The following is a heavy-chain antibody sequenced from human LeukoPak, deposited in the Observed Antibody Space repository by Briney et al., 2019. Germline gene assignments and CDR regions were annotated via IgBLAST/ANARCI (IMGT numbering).Heavy chain of an antibody. Sequence: RGESLKISCKGSGYSFTSYWIAWVRQMPGKGLEWMGIIYPGDPDTRYSPSFQGQVTFSADKSISTAYLQWSSLKASDTAMYYCAREGEVGVHYFDYWGQGTLVTVSS. V-gene: IGHV5-51*01. CDR2: IYPGDPDT. D-gene: IGHD1-26*01. CDR1: GYSFTSYW. J-gene: IGHJ4*02. CDR3: AREGEVGVHYFDY.